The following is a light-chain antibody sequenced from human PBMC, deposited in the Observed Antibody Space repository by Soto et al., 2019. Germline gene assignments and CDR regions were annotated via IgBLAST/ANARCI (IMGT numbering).Light chain of an antibody. J-gene: IGLJ3*02. V-gene: IGLV1-40*01. CDR2: SSD. Sequence: QSVLTQPPSVSGAPGQRLTISCAGTSSNIGAGFDVHWYQQLPGTAPKLLLYSSDRRPSGVPDRFSGSKSGTSASLAINGLQPEDEADYYCAAWDDSLNGWVFGGGTKLTVL. CDR3: AAWDDSLNGWV. CDR1: SSNIGAGFD.